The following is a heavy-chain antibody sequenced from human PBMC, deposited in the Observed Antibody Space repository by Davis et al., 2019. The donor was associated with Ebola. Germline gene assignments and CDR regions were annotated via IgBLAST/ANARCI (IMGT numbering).Heavy chain of an antibody. J-gene: IGHJ6*03. CDR1: GFTFSSYS. D-gene: IGHD2-2*01. CDR3: ARHIVVVPAAINSMDV. Sequence: GESLKISCAASGFTFSSYSMNWVRQAPGKGLEWVSSISSSSSYIYYADSVKGRFTISRDNAKNSLYLQMNSLRAEDTAVYYCARHIVVVPAAINSMDVWGKGTTVTVSS. CDR2: ISSSSSYI. V-gene: IGHV3-21*01.